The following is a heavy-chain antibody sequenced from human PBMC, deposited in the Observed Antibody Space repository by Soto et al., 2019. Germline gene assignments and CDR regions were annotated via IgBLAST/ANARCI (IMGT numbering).Heavy chain of an antibody. J-gene: IGHJ4*02. CDR1: GCSISSSSFY. V-gene: IGHV4-39*01. CDR2: IYYTGST. Sequence: SETLSLTCPVSGCSISSSSFYWGWIRQPPGKGLEWIGSIYYTGSTYYNSSLKSRVTISVDTSKNQFSLKLTSVTATDTAVYYCARHYDILGYWGQGTLVTVSS. D-gene: IGHD3-9*01. CDR3: ARHYDILGY.